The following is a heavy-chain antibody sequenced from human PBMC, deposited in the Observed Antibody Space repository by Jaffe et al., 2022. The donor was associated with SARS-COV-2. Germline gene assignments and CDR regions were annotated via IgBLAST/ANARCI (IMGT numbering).Heavy chain of an antibody. J-gene: IGHJ4*02. D-gene: IGHD3-10*01. V-gene: IGHV3-7*01. CDR2: IKQDGSEK. CDR1: GFTFSSYW. CDR3: AREKITMVRGVIIPL. Sequence: EVQLVESGGGLVQPGGSLRLSCAASGFTFSSYWMSWVRQAPGKGLEWVANIKQDGSEKYYVDSVKGRFTISRDNAKNSLYLQMNSLRAEDTAVYYCAREKITMVRGVIIPLWGQGTLVTVSS.